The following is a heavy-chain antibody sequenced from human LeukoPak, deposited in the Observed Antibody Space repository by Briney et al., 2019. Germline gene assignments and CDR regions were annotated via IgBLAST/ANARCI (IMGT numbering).Heavy chain of an antibody. D-gene: IGHD3-3*01. Sequence: ASVKVSCKASGGTFSSYAISWVRQAPGQGLEWMGRIIPILGIANYAQKFQGRVTITADKSTSTAYMELSSLRSEDTAVYYCAREDYDFWSGYSSGYYGFDYWGQGTLVTVSS. CDR1: GGTFSSYA. CDR2: IIPILGIA. CDR3: AREDYDFWSGYSSGYYGFDY. J-gene: IGHJ4*02. V-gene: IGHV1-69*04.